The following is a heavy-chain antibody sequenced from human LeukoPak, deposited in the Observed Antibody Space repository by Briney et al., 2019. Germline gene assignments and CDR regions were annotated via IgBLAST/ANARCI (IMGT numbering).Heavy chain of an antibody. CDR2: VYSSGST. CDR3: ARTPLRGATFFTSYPNWFDT. CDR1: GGSISSGGYY. J-gene: IGHJ5*02. V-gene: IGHV4-61*02. D-gene: IGHD3-10*01. Sequence: SETLSLTCTVSGGSISSGGYYWSWIRQPAGKGLEWIGRVYSSGSTDYNPSLKSRLSISVDTSKIQFSLRLSSVTVADTAVYYCARTPLRGATFFTSYPNWFDTWGQGTLVTVSS.